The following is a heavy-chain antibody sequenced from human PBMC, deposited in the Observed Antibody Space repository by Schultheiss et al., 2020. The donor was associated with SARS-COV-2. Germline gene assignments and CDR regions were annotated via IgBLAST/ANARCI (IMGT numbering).Heavy chain of an antibody. CDR1: GFNVSSNY. Sequence: GGSLRLSCAASGFNVSSNYMSWVRQAPGKGLEWVSYISSSGSTIYYADSVKGRFTISRDNAKNSLYLQMNSLRAEDTAVYYCARGDEQKLRLGYYYGMDVWGQGTTVTVSS. V-gene: IGHV3-48*03. CDR2: ISSSGSTI. D-gene: IGHD3-16*01. CDR3: ARGDEQKLRLGYYYGMDV. J-gene: IGHJ6*02.